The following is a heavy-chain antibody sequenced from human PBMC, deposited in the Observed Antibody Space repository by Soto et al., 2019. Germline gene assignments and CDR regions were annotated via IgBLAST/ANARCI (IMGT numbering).Heavy chain of an antibody. D-gene: IGHD2-15*01. CDR1: GFTFDDYA. Sequence: GGSLRLSCAASGFTFDDYAMHWVRQAPGKGLEWVSGISWNSVNIGYADSVKGRFTISRDNAKNSLYLQMNSLRAEDTALYYCAKDKGGGFGYCSGGRCSDAFDIWGQGTMVTVSS. V-gene: IGHV3-9*01. J-gene: IGHJ3*02. CDR3: AKDKGGGFGYCSGGRCSDAFDI. CDR2: ISWNSVNI.